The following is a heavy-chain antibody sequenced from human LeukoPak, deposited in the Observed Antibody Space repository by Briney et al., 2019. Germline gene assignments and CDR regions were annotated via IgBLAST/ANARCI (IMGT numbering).Heavy chain of an antibody. V-gene: IGHV3-9*01. CDR1: GFNFDDYA. Sequence: PGGSLRLSCAASGFNFDDYAIHWVRQAPGKGLEWASDISWNSGNVGYADSVKGRFTISRDNAKDSVYLQMNSLRSEDTAFYYCVKDRGFGSGSYGHFDYWGQGALVTVSS. CDR2: ISWNSGNV. J-gene: IGHJ4*02. D-gene: IGHD3-10*01. CDR3: VKDRGFGSGSYGHFDY.